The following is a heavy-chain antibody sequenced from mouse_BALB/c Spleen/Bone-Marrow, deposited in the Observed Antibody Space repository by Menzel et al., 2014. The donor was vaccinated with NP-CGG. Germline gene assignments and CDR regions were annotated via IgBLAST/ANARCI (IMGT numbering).Heavy chain of an antibody. Sequence: QVQLQQSGAELVKPGASVKLSCKASGYSFTRYYMYWVKQRPGQGLEWIGEINPSNGGTNFNEKFKSKATLTVDKSSSTAYMQFSSLTSDDSAVYYCTRSNYGYWYFDVWGAGTTVTVSS. CDR3: TRSNYGYWYFDV. J-gene: IGHJ1*01. CDR1: GYSFTRYY. D-gene: IGHD1-1*01. V-gene: IGHV1S81*02. CDR2: INPSNGGT.